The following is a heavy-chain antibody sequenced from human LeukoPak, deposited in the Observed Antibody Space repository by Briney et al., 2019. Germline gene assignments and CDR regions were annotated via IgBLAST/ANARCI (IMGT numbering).Heavy chain of an antibody. Sequence: PGGSLRLSCAASQFAFSSYSMKWFRQAPGKGLEWVASITSGSKYIFYADSVKGRFTISRDNAENSLFLQMNSLRAEDTGVYYGARDEETVAGLNGFDLWGQGTLVTVSS. D-gene: IGHD6-19*01. CDR2: ITSGSKYI. CDR1: QFAFSSYS. CDR3: ARDEETVAGLNGFDL. J-gene: IGHJ4*02. V-gene: IGHV3-21*01.